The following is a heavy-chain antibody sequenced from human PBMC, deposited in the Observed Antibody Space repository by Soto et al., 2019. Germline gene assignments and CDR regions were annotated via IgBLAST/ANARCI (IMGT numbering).Heavy chain of an antibody. J-gene: IGHJ5*02. CDR2: IIPIFGTA. V-gene: IGHV1-69*13. CDR3: AREKDYYGSGSYYNIILFDP. Sequence: ASVKVSCKASGGTFSSYAISWVRQAPGQGLEWMGGIIPIFGTANYAQKFQGRVTITADESTSTAYMELSSLRSEDTAVYYCAREKDYYGSGSYYNIILFDPWGQGTLVTVSS. CDR1: GGTFSSYA. D-gene: IGHD3-10*01.